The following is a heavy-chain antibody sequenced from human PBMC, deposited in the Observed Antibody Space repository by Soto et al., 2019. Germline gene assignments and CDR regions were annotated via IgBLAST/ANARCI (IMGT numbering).Heavy chain of an antibody. D-gene: IGHD5-12*01. Sequence: GGAVRLSSETSGVTFGSAGIRSVRQASGKGLEWVSAISGSGGSTYYADSVKGRFTISRDNSKNTLYLQMNSLRAEDTAVYYCAKDLGIVASDAFDIWGQGTMVTVSS. CDR2: ISGSGGST. V-gene: IGHV3-23*01. J-gene: IGHJ3*02. CDR1: GVTFGSAG. CDR3: AKDLGIVASDAFDI.